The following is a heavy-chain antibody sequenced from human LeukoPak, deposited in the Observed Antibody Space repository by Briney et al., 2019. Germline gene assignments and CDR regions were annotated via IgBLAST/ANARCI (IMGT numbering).Heavy chain of an antibody. V-gene: IGHV4-61*10. D-gene: IGHD3-9*01. CDR2: IYSGGST. Sequence: PSETLSLTCTVSGASMSSDGYYWNWIRQPAGKGLEWIGRIYSGGSTNYNPSLKSRVTISVDRPKNQFSLKLSSVTAADTAVYYCARGENDILTGLFPPIDYWGQGTLVTVSS. CDR3: ARGENDILTGLFPPIDY. J-gene: IGHJ4*02. CDR1: GASMSSDGYY.